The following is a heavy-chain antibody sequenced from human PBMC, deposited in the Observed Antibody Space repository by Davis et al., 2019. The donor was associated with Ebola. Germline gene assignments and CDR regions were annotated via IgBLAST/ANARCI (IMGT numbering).Heavy chain of an antibody. CDR1: GFTFDAYA. CDR3: AGLCSSTSCYHYYYYYGMDV. J-gene: IGHJ6*02. V-gene: IGHV3-9*01. D-gene: IGHD2-2*01. Sequence: GGSLRLSCAASGFTFDAYAMHWVRQAPGKGLEWVSGISWNSGSIGYADSVKGRFTISRDNAKNSLYLQMNSLRAEDTAVYYCAGLCSSTSCYHYYYYYGMDVWGQGTTVTVSS. CDR2: ISWNSGSI.